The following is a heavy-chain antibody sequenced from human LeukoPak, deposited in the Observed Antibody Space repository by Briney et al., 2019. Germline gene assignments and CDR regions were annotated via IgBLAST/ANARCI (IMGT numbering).Heavy chain of an antibody. CDR1: GASISNFY. CDR2: ISYSGST. V-gene: IGHV4-59*01. J-gene: IGHJ5*02. D-gene: IGHD2-2*01. Sequence: SETLSLTCTVSGASISNFYWSWIRQPPGKGLEWIGDISYSGSTNYNPSLKSRVTMSVDTSENQFSLKLRSVTAADTAVYYCARLHCSSSSCHRNWFDPWGQGTLVTVSS. CDR3: ARLHCSSSSCHRNWFDP.